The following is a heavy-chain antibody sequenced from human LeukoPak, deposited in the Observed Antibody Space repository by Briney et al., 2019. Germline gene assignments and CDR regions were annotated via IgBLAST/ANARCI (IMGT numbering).Heavy chain of an antibody. V-gene: IGHV3-9*01. Sequence: GRSLRLSCAASGFTFDDYAMHWVRQGPGKGLEWVSGISWNSGSIGYADSVKGRFTISRDNAKNSLYLQMNSLRAEDTAVYYCAREGAMIVVVPHYFDYWGQGTLVTVSS. CDR3: AREGAMIVVVPHYFDY. J-gene: IGHJ4*02. CDR2: ISWNSGSI. CDR1: GFTFDDYA. D-gene: IGHD3-22*01.